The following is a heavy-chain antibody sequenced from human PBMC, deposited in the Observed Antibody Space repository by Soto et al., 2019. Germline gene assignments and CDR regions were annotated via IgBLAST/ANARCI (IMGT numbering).Heavy chain of an antibody. CDR1: DGSIGSRSYY. Sequence: PSETLSLTCTVSDGSIGSRSYYRGWIRQPPGKGLEWIGSIYYSGSTYYNPSLKSRVTISVDTSKNQFSLKLSSVTAADTAVYYCASQQQVHYYYGMDVWGQGTMVTGSS. V-gene: IGHV4-39*01. J-gene: IGHJ6*02. CDR3: ASQQQVHYYYGMDV. CDR2: IYYSGST. D-gene: IGHD6-13*01.